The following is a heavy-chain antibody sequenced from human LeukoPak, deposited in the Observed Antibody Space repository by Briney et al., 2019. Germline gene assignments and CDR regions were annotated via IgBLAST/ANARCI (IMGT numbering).Heavy chain of an antibody. J-gene: IGHJ4*02. Sequence: SETLSLTCTVSGGSISSYYWSWIRQPPGKGLEWIGYIYYSGSTNYNPSLKSRVTISVDTPKNQFSLKLSSVTAADTAVYYYARVGWGDYDTDYWGQGTLVTVSP. CDR3: ARVGWGDYDTDY. D-gene: IGHD4-17*01. V-gene: IGHV4-59*01. CDR1: GGSISSYY. CDR2: IYYSGST.